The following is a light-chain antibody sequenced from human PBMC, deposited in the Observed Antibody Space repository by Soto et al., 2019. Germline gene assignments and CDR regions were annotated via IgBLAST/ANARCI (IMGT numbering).Light chain of an antibody. CDR1: QSISSY. CDR3: PQSYSTPPFT. Sequence: DIQMTQSPSSLSASVGDRVTITCRASQSISSYLNWYQQKPGKAPKLLIYAASSLQSGVPSRFSGSGSATDFTLTISSLQPEDFATYYCPQSYSTPPFTFGPGTKVDIK. CDR2: AAS. V-gene: IGKV1-39*01. J-gene: IGKJ3*01.